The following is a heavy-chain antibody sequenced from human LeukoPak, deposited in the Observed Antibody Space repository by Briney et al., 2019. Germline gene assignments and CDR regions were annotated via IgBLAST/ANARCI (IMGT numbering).Heavy chain of an antibody. J-gene: IGHJ4*02. CDR3: ARPLVRTRYYFDY. V-gene: IGHV3-30-3*01. CDR2: ISYDGSNK. Sequence: GRSLRLSCAASGFTFSSYAMHWVRQAPGKGLEWVEVISYDGSNKYYADSVKGRFTISRDNSKNTLYLQMNSLRAEDTAVYYCARPLVRTRYYFDYWGQGTLVTVSS. D-gene: IGHD2-8*01. CDR1: GFTFSSYA.